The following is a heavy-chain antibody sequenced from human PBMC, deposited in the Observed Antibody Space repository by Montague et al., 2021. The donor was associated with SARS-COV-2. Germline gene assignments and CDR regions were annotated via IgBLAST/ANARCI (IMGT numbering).Heavy chain of an antibody. CDR2: ISYDGSSK. Sequence: SLRLSCAASGFTFNNYAMHWVRQAPGKGLEWVAVISYDGSSKYYADSVKGRFIISRDNSKNTLYLQMHSLRTEDTAVYYCARGGQLRLPGDYDYYNYGMDVWGQGTTVTVS. V-gene: IGHV3-30*04. CDR3: ARGGQLRLPGDYDYYNYGMDV. D-gene: IGHD4-17*01. J-gene: IGHJ6*02. CDR1: GFTFNNYA.